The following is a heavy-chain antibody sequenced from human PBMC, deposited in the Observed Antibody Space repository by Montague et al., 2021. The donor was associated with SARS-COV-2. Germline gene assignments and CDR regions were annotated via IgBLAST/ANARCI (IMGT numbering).Heavy chain of an antibody. CDR2: IGYSASS. CDR1: GGSISSSSYY. J-gene: IGHJ5*01. V-gene: IGHV4-39*01. Sequence: SETLSLTCTASGGSISSSSYYWGWIRQPPGKGLEWIGSIGYSASSFYNPSLRSRVTISEDTSRNQFSLKVTSVTAADTAVYYCAGYRVGTMLDSWGPGTLVTVSS. CDR3: AGYRVGTMLDS. D-gene: IGHD1-1*01.